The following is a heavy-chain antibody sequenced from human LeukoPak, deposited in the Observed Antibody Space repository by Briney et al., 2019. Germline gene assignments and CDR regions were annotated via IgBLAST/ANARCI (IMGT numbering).Heavy chain of an antibody. V-gene: IGHV4-39*01. D-gene: IGHD3-3*01. CDR2: IFYSGST. CDR3: ARRWHDFWSGCSQNWFDP. CDR1: GGSISSSSYY. J-gene: IGHJ5*02. Sequence: SETLSLTCSVSGGSISSSSYYWGWIRQPPGKGLEWIGSIFYSGSTYYNPSLESRVTISVDTSKNQFSLKLSSVTAADTAVYYCARRWHDFWSGCSQNWFDPWGQGTLVTVSS.